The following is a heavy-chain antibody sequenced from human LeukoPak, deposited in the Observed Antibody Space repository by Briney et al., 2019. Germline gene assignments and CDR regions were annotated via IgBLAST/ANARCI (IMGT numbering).Heavy chain of an antibody. Sequence: SETLSLTCTVSGGSISSGGYYWSWIRQHPGTGLEWIGYIYYSGSTYYNPSLKSRVTISVDTSKNQFSLKLSSVAAADTAVYYCASLCSSTSCYTGDFDYWGQGTLVTVSS. D-gene: IGHD2-2*02. CDR2: IYYSGST. CDR1: GGSISSGGYY. CDR3: ASLCSSTSCYTGDFDY. J-gene: IGHJ4*02. V-gene: IGHV4-31*03.